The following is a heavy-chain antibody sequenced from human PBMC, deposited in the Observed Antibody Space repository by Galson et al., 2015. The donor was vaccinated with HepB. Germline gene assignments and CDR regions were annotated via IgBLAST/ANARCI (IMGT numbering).Heavy chain of an antibody. D-gene: IGHD2-15*01. Sequence: SLRLSCAASGSTFSSYAMHWVRQAPGKGLEWVAVISYDGSNKYYADSVKGRFTISRDNSKNTLYLQMNSLRAEDTAVYYCAREPEVVVAAPDYWGQGTLVTVSS. J-gene: IGHJ4*02. CDR3: AREPEVVVAAPDY. CDR2: ISYDGSNK. CDR1: GSTFSSYA. V-gene: IGHV3-30*04.